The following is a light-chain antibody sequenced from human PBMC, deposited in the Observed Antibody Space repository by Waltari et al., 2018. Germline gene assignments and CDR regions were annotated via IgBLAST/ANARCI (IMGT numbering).Light chain of an antibody. CDR3: QHYVRLPAT. Sequence: SCRASQSVGGTFAWYQQKPGQAPRLLMYGTSIRAPGTPDRFSGTGSGTDFSLTISRLEPEDFAVYYCQHYVRLPATFGQGTKVEIK. J-gene: IGKJ1*01. V-gene: IGKV3-20*01. CDR2: GTS. CDR1: QSVGGTF.